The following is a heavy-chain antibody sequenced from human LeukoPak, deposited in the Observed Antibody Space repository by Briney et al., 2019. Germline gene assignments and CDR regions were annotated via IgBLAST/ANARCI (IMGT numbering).Heavy chain of an antibody. CDR1: GGSISSNY. CDR3: ARDIGAAGTGGYFDY. D-gene: IGHD6-13*01. J-gene: IGHJ4*02. V-gene: IGHV4-59*01. Sequence: SEALSLTCTVSGGSISSNYWSWIRQPPGKGLEWIGYIYYSGSTNYNPSLKSRVTISVDTSKNQFSLKLSSVTAADTAVYYCARDIGAAGTGGYFDYWGQGTLVTVSS. CDR2: IYYSGST.